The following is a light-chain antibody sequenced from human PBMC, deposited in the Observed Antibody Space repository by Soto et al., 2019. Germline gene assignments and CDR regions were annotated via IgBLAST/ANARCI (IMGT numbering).Light chain of an antibody. CDR1: SGHSNYA. CDR2: LNGDGSH. CDR3: QTWGSGIVI. V-gene: IGLV4-69*01. J-gene: IGLJ2*01. Sequence: QLVLTQSPSASASLGASVKLTCTLSSGHSNYAIAWHQQQPEKGPRYLMKLNGDGSHSKGDGIPNRFSGSSSGAERYLTISSLQSEDEADYYRQTWGSGIVIFGGGTKVTVL.